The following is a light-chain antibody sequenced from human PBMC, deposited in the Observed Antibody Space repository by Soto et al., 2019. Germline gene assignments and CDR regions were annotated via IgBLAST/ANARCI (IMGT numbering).Light chain of an antibody. Sequence: DIVLTQSPGTLSLSPGERATLSCRASQSVSSSYLAWYHQKPGQAPRLLIYGASSRATGIPDRFSGSGSGTDFTLTISRLEPEDFAVYYCHQMTFGQGTKVEIK. CDR3: HQMT. J-gene: IGKJ1*01. V-gene: IGKV3-20*01. CDR2: GAS. CDR1: QSVSSSY.